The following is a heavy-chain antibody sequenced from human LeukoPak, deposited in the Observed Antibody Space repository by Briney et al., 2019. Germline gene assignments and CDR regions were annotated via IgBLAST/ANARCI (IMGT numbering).Heavy chain of an antibody. CDR2: IYTSGST. V-gene: IGHV4-4*07. J-gene: IGHJ4*02. CDR3: ARVCPYCSSTSCYGVWLDY. CDR1: GGSISSYY. Sequence: KASETLSLTCTVSGGSISSYYWSWIRQPAGKGLEWIGRIYTSGSTNYNPSLKSRVTMSVDTSKNQFSLKLSSVTAADTAVYYCARVCPYCSSTSCYGVWLDYWGQGTLVTVSS. D-gene: IGHD2-2*01.